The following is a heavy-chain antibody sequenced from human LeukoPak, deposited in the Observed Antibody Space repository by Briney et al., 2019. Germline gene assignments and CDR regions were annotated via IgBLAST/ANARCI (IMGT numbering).Heavy chain of an antibody. CDR1: GYSITSGYY. J-gene: IGHJ3*02. CDR3: ARSLNDYVWGSYRPDAFDI. CDR2: IYHSGST. Sequence: PSETLSLTCSVSGYSITSGYYWGWIRQPPGKGLEWIGTIYHSGSTYYNPSLKGRVTISVDTSKNQFSLKLSSVAAADTAVYYCARSLNDYVWGSYRPDAFDIWGQGTMVTVSS. D-gene: IGHD3-16*02. V-gene: IGHV4-38-2*02.